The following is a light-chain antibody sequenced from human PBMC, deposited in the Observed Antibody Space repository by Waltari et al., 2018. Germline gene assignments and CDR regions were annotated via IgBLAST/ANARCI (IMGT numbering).Light chain of an antibody. J-gene: IGLJ3*02. Sequence: QTVVTQEPSLSVSPGGTVTLTCALTSGSVSTTSYATWYQQTPGQPPRTLVYKGSSRSSGGPDRFSGSIFGNKAALTITGAQADDECNYYCALYMGSGIWVFGGGTKLTVL. CDR2: KGS. V-gene: IGLV8-61*01. CDR3: ALYMGSGIWV. CDR1: SGSVSTTSY.